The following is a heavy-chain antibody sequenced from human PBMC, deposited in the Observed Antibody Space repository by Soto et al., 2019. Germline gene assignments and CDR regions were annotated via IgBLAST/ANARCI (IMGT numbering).Heavy chain of an antibody. Sequence: QVQLVESGGGVVQPGRSLRLSCAASGFTFSSYGMHWVRQAPGKGLEWVAVISYDGSNKYYADSVKGRFTISRDNSKNTLYLQRNRLRAEETAVYYCAKERGAWGRLGGEDYWGPGPLVTVSS. CDR2: ISYDGSNK. CDR1: GFTFSSYG. J-gene: IGHJ4*02. CDR3: AKERGAWGRLGGEDY. D-gene: IGHD3-10*01. V-gene: IGHV3-30*18.